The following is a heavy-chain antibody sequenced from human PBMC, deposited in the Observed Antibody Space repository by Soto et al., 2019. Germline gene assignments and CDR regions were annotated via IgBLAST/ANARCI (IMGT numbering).Heavy chain of an antibody. J-gene: IGHJ4*02. CDR3: ARIRGLDYIAVAGRSDY. Sequence: EVQLVESGGGLVKPGGSLRLSCAASGFTFSSYSMNWFRQAPGKGLEWVSSISSSSSYIYYADSVKGRFTISRDKAKNSLYLQMNSLRAEDTAVYYCARIRGLDYIAVAGRSDYWGQGTLVTVSS. CDR1: GFTFSSYS. CDR2: ISSSSSYI. D-gene: IGHD6-19*01. V-gene: IGHV3-21*01.